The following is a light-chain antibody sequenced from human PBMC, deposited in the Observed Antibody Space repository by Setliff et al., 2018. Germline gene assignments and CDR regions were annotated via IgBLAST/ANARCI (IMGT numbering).Light chain of an antibody. CDR3: QQFKIYPLT. CDR1: QGITNG. V-gene: IGKV1-13*02. CDR2: DVS. J-gene: IGKJ4*01. Sequence: AIQLTQSPASLSASVGDSVTISCRASQGITNGLAWYQQKPGTPPRVLIYDVSSLEVGVPSRFSGSGSGTDFTLTISSLQPEDFATYYCQQFKIYPLTFGGGTKVDIK.